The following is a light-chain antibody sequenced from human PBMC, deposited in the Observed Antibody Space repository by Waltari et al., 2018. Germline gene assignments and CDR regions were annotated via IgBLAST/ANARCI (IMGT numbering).Light chain of an antibody. J-gene: IGKJ2*01. Sequence: EIVLTQSPATLSLSPGEGATLSCRASQSLTSYLAWYQQKPGQAPRLLIYDTSTRATGLPARFSGSGSGTDFTRIISSLEPEDFGVYYCQQRSTFGQGTKLEIK. CDR3: QQRST. CDR1: QSLTSY. V-gene: IGKV3-11*01. CDR2: DTS.